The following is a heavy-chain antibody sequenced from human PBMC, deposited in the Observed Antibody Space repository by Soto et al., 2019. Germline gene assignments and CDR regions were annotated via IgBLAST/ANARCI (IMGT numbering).Heavy chain of an antibody. CDR3: ARVSYDFWSGYNPSYYYGMDV. V-gene: IGHV1-69*13. J-gene: IGHJ6*02. Sequence: GASVKVSCKASGGTSSSYAISWVRQAPGQGLEWMGGIIPIFGTANYAQKFQGRVTITADESTSTAYMELSSLRSEDTAVYYCARVSYDFWSGYNPSYYYGMDVWGQGTTVTVSS. CDR1: GGTSSSYA. CDR2: IIPIFGTA. D-gene: IGHD3-3*01.